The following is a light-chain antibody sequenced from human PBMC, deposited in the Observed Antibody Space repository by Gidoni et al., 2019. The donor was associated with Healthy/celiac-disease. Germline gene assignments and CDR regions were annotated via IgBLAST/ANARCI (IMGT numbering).Light chain of an antibody. Sequence: EIVLTQSPATLSLSPGERATLSCRASQSVSSYLAWYQQQPGQAPRLLIYDASNRATGIPARFSGSGSGTDFTLTISSLEPEDFAVYYCQQVEAFXQXTKVEIK. V-gene: IGKV3-11*01. J-gene: IGKJ1*01. CDR2: DAS. CDR1: QSVSSY. CDR3: QQVEA.